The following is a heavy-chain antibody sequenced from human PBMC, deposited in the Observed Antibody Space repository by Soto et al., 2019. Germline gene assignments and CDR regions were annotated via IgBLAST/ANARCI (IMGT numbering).Heavy chain of an antibody. CDR3: ATGPRYCSGGRCHDFDY. CDR1: GYTLTELS. CDR2: FDPEDGET. V-gene: IGHV1-24*01. Sequence: ASVKVSCKVSGYTLTELSMHWVRQAPGKGLEWMGGFDPEDGETIYAQKFQGRVTMTEDTSTDTAYMELSSLRSEDTAVYYCATGPRYCSGGRCHDFDYWGQGTLVTVSS. D-gene: IGHD2-15*01. J-gene: IGHJ4*02.